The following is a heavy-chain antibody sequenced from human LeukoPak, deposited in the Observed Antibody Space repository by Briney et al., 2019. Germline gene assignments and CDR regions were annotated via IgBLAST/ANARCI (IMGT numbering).Heavy chain of an antibody. CDR2: TYSGGKT. CDR1: GFTISSNY. V-gene: IGHV3-66*01. CDR3: ARDKGFREAGASSFDY. D-gene: IGHD3-10*01. J-gene: IGHJ4*02. Sequence: GGSLRLSCVGSGFTISSNYMTWVRRAPGKGLEWVSLTYSGGKTYYADSLKGRFSISRDNSKNTLYLQMNSLRAEDKAIYYCARDKGFREAGASSFDYWGQGILVTVSS.